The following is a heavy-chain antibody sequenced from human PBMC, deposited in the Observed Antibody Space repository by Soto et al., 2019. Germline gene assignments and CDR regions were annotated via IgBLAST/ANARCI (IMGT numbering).Heavy chain of an antibody. CDR3: ARRWSGTDY. J-gene: IGHJ4*01. CDR1: GGSITSYY. CDR2: IHNSGST. D-gene: IGHD3-10*01. Sequence: QVQLQESGPGLVKPSETLSLTCTVSGGSITSYYWSWIRQPPGKELEWIGYIHNSGSTSYNPSLQRRVTNSADVSKTQFSLDLRSVTAADTAVYYCARRWSGTDYWGHGTLVTVSS. V-gene: IGHV4-59*01.